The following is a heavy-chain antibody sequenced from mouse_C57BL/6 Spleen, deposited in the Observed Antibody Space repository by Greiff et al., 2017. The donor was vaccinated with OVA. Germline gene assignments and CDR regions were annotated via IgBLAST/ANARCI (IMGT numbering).Heavy chain of an antibody. D-gene: IGHD3-3*01. Sequence: EVKLMESGGDLVKPGGSLKLSCAASGFTFSSYGLSWVRQTPDKRLEWVATISSGGSYTYYPDSVKGRFTISRDNAKNTLYRQMSSLKSEDTAMYYCARHREYDYWGQGTTLTVSS. CDR1: GFTFSSYG. V-gene: IGHV5-6*01. CDR3: ARHREYDY. CDR2: ISSGGSYT. J-gene: IGHJ2*01.